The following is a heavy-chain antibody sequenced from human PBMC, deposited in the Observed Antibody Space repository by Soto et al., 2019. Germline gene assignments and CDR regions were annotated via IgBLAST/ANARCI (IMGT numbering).Heavy chain of an antibody. V-gene: IGHV1-18*04. D-gene: IGHD3-22*01. CDR3: ARAIPYYDSSGYDY. CDR2: ISAYNGNT. CDR1: GYTFTSYG. J-gene: IGHJ4*02. Sequence: ASVKVSCKASGYTFTSYGISWVRQAPGQGLEWMGWISAYNGNTNYAQKLQGRVTMTTDTSTSTAYMELRSLRSDDTAVYYCARAIPYYDSSGYDYWGQGTLVTVSS.